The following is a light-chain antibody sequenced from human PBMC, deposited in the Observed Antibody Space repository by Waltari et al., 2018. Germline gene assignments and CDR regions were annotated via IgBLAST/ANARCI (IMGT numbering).Light chain of an antibody. CDR1: QSVSTN. J-gene: IGKJ1*01. Sequence: EVVMTQSPATLSVSPGERATLSCRASQSVSTNLAWSQQKPGQAPRLLFYGSAVRATDIPARFSGSGSGTEFTLTISSLQSEDFAVYYCHQYNDWPPTFGQGTTVEIK. CDR2: GSA. CDR3: HQYNDWPPT. V-gene: IGKV3-15*01.